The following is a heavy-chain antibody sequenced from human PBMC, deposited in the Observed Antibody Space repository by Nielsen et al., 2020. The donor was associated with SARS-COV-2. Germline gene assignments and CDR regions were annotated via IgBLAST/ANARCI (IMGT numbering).Heavy chain of an antibody. CDR1: GFTFSSYA. CDR2: ISGSGGST. J-gene: IGHJ4*02. Sequence: GGSLRLSCAASGFTFSSYAMSWVRQAPGKGLEWVSAISGSGGSTYYADSVKGRFTISRDNSKNTLYLQMNSLRAEDTAVYYCGNCGGDSCIDYWGQGTLVTVSS. CDR3: GNCGGDSCIDY. D-gene: IGHD2-21*02. V-gene: IGHV3-23*01.